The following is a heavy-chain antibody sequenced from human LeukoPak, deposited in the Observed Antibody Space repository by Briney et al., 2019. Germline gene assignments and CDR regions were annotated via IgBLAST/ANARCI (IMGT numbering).Heavy chain of an antibody. CDR3: AKENRWE. CDR1: GFIFSSYA. Sequence: GGSLRLSCAASGFIFSSYAMSWLRQAPGKGLEWVSRISGSGGSTSYADSVKGRFTISRDNSKNTLYLQMNSLRAEDMAVFYCAKENRWEWGQGTLVTVSS. V-gene: IGHV3-23*01. CDR2: ISGSGGST. J-gene: IGHJ4*02. D-gene: IGHD1-14*01.